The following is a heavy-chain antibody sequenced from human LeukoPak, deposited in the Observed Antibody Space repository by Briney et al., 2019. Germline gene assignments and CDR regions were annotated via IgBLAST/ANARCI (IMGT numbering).Heavy chain of an antibody. CDR2: IWYDGSNK. CDR3: AKDLNVRDGDYGSLDD. CDR1: GFTFSSYG. Sequence: PGRSLRLSCAASGFTFSSYGMHWVRQAPGKGLEWVAVIWYDGSNKYYADSVKGRFTISRDNSKNTLYLQMNSLRAEDTAVYYCAKDLNVRDGDYGSLDDWGQGTLVTVSP. D-gene: IGHD4-17*01. J-gene: IGHJ4*02. V-gene: IGHV3-33*06.